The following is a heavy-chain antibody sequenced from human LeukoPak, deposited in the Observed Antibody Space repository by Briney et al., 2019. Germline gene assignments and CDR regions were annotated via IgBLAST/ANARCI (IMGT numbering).Heavy chain of an antibody. V-gene: IGHV1-69*13. D-gene: IGHD4-17*01. J-gene: IGHJ6*02. CDR3: ARVQPPTVWTLYGMDV. CDR1: GGTFSSYA. Sequence: SVTVSCKASGGTFSSYAISWVRQAPGQGLEWMGGIIPIFGTANYAQKFQGRVTITADESTSTAYMELSSLRSEDTAVYYCARVQPPTVWTLYGMDVWGQGTTVTVSS. CDR2: IIPIFGTA.